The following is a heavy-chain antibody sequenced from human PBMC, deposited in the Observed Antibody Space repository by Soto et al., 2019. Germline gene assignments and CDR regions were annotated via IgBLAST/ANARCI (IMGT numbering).Heavy chain of an antibody. CDR2: INHSGST. Sequence: SETLSLTCAVYGGSFSGYYWSWIRQPPGKGLEWIGEINHSGSTNYNPSLKSRVTISVDTSKNQFSLKLSSVTAADTALYYCARAPDIVVVVVHSGMDVWGQGTTVTVSS. CDR1: GGSFSGYY. CDR3: ARAPDIVVVVVHSGMDV. D-gene: IGHD2-15*01. V-gene: IGHV4-34*01. J-gene: IGHJ6*02.